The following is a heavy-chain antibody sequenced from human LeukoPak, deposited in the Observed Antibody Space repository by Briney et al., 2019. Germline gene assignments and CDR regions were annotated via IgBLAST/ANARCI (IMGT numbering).Heavy chain of an antibody. Sequence: GESLRLSCVASDFTFSTYDMTWVRQAQGKGLEWVSSISASGRYIFSADSMRGRFIIYRDNSAKTLYLQMNSLLPADPATYFCAGKLSGVAYSCDSWGEGTQGTVSS. V-gene: IGHV3-23*01. J-gene: IGHJ4*02. CDR1: DFTFSTYD. D-gene: IGHD1-1*01. CDR2: ISASGRYI. CDR3: AGKLSGVAYSCDS.